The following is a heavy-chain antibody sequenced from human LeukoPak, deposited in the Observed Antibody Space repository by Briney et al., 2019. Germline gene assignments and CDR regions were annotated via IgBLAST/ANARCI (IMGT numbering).Heavy chain of an antibody. Sequence: SETLSLTCTVPGGSISSYYWSWIRQPPGKGLEWIGYIYYSGSTNYNPSLKSQVTISVDTSKNQFSLKLSSVTAADTAVYYCARMYSSSWYWYFDLWGRGTLVTVSS. J-gene: IGHJ2*01. CDR2: IYYSGST. CDR3: ARMYSSSWYWYFDL. D-gene: IGHD6-13*01. V-gene: IGHV4-59*01. CDR1: GGSISSYY.